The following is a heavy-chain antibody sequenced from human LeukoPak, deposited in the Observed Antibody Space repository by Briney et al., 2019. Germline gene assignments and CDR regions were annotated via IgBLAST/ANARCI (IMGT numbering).Heavy chain of an antibody. V-gene: IGHV3-74*03. CDR1: GFTFSSYW. D-gene: IGHD6-19*01. CDR2: IKSDGSTT. J-gene: IGHJ4*02. Sequence: GGSLRLSCAASGFTFSSYWMYWVRQVPGKGLVWVSRIKSDGSTTQYADSVKGRSTISRDNARNTLYLQMNSLGADDTAVYFCARSKTSGWIDYWGQGTLVTVSS. CDR3: ARSKTSGWIDY.